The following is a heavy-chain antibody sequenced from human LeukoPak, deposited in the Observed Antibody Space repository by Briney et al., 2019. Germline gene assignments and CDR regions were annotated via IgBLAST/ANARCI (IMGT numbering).Heavy chain of an antibody. CDR1: GYTFNNYF. D-gene: IGHD3-10*02. CDR2: ISPHSHTT. Sequence: GASVMVSCKASGYTFNNYFISWVRQVPGQGLEWVGWISPHSHTTHYAEKVQGRVTMTTDTSTTTVYMELRSLRPDDTAVYFCARGHTMYYWGQGAPVTVSS. V-gene: IGHV1-18*01. CDR3: ARGHTMYY. J-gene: IGHJ4*02.